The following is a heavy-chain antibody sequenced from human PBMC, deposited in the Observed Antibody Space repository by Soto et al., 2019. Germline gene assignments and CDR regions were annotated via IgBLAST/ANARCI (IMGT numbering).Heavy chain of an antibody. J-gene: IGHJ5*02. CDR3: ALSSGKLLWFGEPFSVCGFDP. D-gene: IGHD3-10*01. CDR1: GVSITSGTYY. Sequence: SETLSLACTGSGVSITSGTYYWGWIRKPPGKGLERIGTIYYTGSTYYDPSLKSRVTISVDTSKNQFSLKLSSVTAADTAVYYCALSSGKLLWFGEPFSVCGFDPWGQGALVTVSS. V-gene: IGHV4-39*01. CDR2: IYYTGST.